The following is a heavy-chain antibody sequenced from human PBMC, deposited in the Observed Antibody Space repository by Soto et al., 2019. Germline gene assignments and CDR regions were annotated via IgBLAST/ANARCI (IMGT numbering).Heavy chain of an antibody. D-gene: IGHD3-3*01. CDR1: GFTFSSYG. CDR2: ISYDGSNK. V-gene: IGHV3-30*18. Sequence: GGSLRLSCAASGFTFSSYGMHWVRQAPGKGLEWVAVISYDGSNKYYADSVKGRFTISRDNSKNTLYLQMNSLRAEDTAVYYFSKDLRFWSGYPNLNYYGMDVWGQGTTVTVSS. CDR3: SKDLRFWSGYPNLNYYGMDV. J-gene: IGHJ6*02.